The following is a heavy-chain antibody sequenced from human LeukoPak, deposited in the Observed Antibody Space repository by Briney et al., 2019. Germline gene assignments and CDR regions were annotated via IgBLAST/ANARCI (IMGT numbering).Heavy chain of an antibody. CDR2: INQSGST. Sequence: SETLSLTCAVYGGSSSGYYWSWIRQPPGKGLEWIGEINQSGSTNQNPSLKSRVTISIDTSKNQFSLKLNSVTAADTAVYYCARGYGSGSYFVYWGQGTLVTVSS. V-gene: IGHV4-34*01. CDR3: ARGYGSGSYFVY. D-gene: IGHD3-10*01. J-gene: IGHJ4*02. CDR1: GGSSSGYY.